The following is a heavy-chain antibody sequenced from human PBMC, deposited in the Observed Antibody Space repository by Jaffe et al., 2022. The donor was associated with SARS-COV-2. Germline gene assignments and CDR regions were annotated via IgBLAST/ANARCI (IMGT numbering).Heavy chain of an antibody. CDR1: GGTFSSYA. CDR3: ARGPIVVVVAATPRYGMDV. CDR2: IIPIFGTA. V-gene: IGHV1-69*01. Sequence: QVQLVQSGAEVKKPGSSVKVSCKASGGTFSSYAISWVRQAPGQGLEWMGGIIPIFGTANYAQKFQGRVTITADESTSTAYMELSSLRSEDTAVYYCARGPIVVVVAATPRYGMDVWGQGTTVTVSS. D-gene: IGHD2-15*01. J-gene: IGHJ6*02.